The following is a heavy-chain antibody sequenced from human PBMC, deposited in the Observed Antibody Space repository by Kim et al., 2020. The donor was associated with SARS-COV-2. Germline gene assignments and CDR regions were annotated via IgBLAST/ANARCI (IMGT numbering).Heavy chain of an antibody. CDR1: GGSISSSSYY. CDR2: IYYSGST. CDR3: ARHGALTYNWNYALFDY. V-gene: IGHV4-39*01. J-gene: IGHJ4*02. D-gene: IGHD1-7*01. Sequence: SETLSLTCTVSGGSISSSSYYWGWIRQPPGKGLEWIGSIYYSGSTYYNPSLKSRVTISVDTSKNQFSLKLSSVTAADTAVYYCARHGALTYNWNYALFDYWGQGTLVTVSS.